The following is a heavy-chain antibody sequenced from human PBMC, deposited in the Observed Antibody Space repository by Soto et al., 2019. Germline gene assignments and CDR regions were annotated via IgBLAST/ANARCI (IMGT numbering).Heavy chain of an antibody. D-gene: IGHD2-15*01. CDR1: GFTFSSYA. Sequence: QVQLVESGGGVVQPGRSLRLSCAASGFTFSSYAMHWVRQAPGKGLEWVAVISYDGSNKYYADSVKGRFTISRDNSKNTLYLQMNSLRAEDTAVYYCARDQDRSFDYWGQGTLVTVSS. CDR2: ISYDGSNK. CDR3: ARDQDRSFDY. J-gene: IGHJ4*02. V-gene: IGHV3-30-3*01.